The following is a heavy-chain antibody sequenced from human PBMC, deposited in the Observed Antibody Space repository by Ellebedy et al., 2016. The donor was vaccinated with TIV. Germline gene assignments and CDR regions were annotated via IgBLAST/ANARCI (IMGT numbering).Heavy chain of an antibody. Sequence: ASVKVSCKASGYTFSGYYMHWVRQAPGQGLEWMGWINPNSGGTKYAQKFQGRVTMTRDTSISTAYMELSRLRSDDTAVYYCARDAYYYDSSGYLGWFDPWGQGTLVTVSS. CDR3: ARDAYYYDSSGYLGWFDP. CDR1: GYTFSGYY. CDR2: INPNSGGT. V-gene: IGHV1-2*02. J-gene: IGHJ5*02. D-gene: IGHD3-22*01.